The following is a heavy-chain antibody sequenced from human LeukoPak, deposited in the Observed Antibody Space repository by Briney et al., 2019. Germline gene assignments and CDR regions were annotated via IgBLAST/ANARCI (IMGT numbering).Heavy chain of an antibody. D-gene: IGHD3-22*01. V-gene: IGHV4-59*08. J-gene: IGHJ3*02. CDR2: IYYSGST. CDR3: ARSERIIMILGGAFDI. Sequence: SETLSLTCTVSGVSISGYYWIWIRQPPGKGLEWIGYIYYSGSTNYSPSLKSRVTISVDTSKNQFSLKLSSVTAADTAVYYCARSERIIMILGGAFDIWGQGTVVTVSS. CDR1: GVSISGYY.